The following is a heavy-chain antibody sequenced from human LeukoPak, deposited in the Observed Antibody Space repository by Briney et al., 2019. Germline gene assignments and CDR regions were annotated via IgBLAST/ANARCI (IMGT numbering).Heavy chain of an antibody. J-gene: IGHJ4*02. CDR3: ARAGPRRDGYNGDY. V-gene: IGHV3-33*01. CDR2: IWYDGSNK. D-gene: IGHD5-24*01. CDR1: GFTFSSYG. Sequence: GGSLRLSCAASGFTFSSYGMHWVRQAPGKGLEWVAVIWYDGSNKYYADSVKGRFTISRDNSKNTLYLQMNSLRAEDTAVYYCARAGPRRDGYNGDYWGQGTLVTVSS.